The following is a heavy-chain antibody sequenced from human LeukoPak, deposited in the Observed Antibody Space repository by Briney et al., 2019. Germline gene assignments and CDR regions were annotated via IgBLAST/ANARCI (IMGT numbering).Heavy chain of an antibody. V-gene: IGHV1-46*01. Sequence: ASVKVSCKASGYTFTSYYMHQVRQAPGQGLEWMGIINPSGGSTSYAQKFQGRVTMTRDTSTSIVNMELSSLRSEDTAVYYCARASSSWNAFDHWGQGTLVTVSS. J-gene: IGHJ4*02. CDR3: ARASSSWNAFDH. D-gene: IGHD6-13*01. CDR1: GYTFTSYY. CDR2: INPSGGST.